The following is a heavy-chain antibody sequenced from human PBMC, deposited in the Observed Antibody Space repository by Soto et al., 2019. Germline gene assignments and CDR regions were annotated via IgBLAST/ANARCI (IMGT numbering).Heavy chain of an antibody. D-gene: IGHD5-18*01. CDR2: TRNKANSYTT. CDR1: GFTFSDHY. CDR3: ARASEYTYGFRFFDY. J-gene: IGHJ4*02. V-gene: IGHV3-72*01. Sequence: PGGSLRLSCAASGFTFSDHYMDWVRQAPGKGLEWVGRTRNKANSYTTEYAASVKGRFIVSRHDSENSLYLHMNSLKTEDTAVYYCARASEYTYGFRFFDYWGQGTLVTVSS.